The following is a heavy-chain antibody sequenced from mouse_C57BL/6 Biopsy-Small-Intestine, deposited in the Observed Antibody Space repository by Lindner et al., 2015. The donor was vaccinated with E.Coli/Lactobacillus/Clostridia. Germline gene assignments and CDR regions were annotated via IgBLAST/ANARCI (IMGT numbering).Heavy chain of an antibody. J-gene: IGHJ4*01. D-gene: IGHD2-14*01. CDR2: INPSGGSR. CDR1: GYDFTNYY. V-gene: IGHV1-64*01. Sequence: SVKVSCKASGYDFTNYYLHWVRQAPGQGLEWMGIINPSGGSRSYAEKFQGRVTITRDTSTSTVYMELSSLESGDTATYYCARAGYTSSWYEFSLDYWGQGTPVNVSS. CDR3: ARAGYTSSWYEFSLDY.